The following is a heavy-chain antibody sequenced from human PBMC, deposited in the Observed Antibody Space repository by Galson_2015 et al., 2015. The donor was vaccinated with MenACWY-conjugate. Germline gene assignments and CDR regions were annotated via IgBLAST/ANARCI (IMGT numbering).Heavy chain of an antibody. CDR3: ARHVYGDYVLPAAVFDI. J-gene: IGHJ3*02. CDR1: DGSISRSNYY. Sequence: TLSLTCTVSDGSISRSNYYWGWIRQPPGKGLEWIGSIYYSGSTYYNPSLKSRVTISVATSKNQFSLKLSSVTAADTAVYYCARHVYGDYVLPAAVFDIWGQGTMVTVSS. CDR2: IYYSGST. D-gene: IGHD4-17*01. V-gene: IGHV4-39*01.